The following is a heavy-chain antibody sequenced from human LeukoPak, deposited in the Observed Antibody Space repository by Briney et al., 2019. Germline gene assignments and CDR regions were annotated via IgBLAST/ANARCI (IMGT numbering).Heavy chain of an antibody. CDR1: GFTFSSYW. CDR3: ASDRDYYDSSGYLFDY. Sequence: PGGSLRLSCAASGFTFSSYWMSWVRQAPGKGLEWVANIKQDGSEKYYVDSVKGRFTISRDNAKNSLYLQMNSLRAEDTAVYYCASDRDYYDSSGYLFDYRGQGTLVTVSS. D-gene: IGHD3-22*01. J-gene: IGHJ4*02. CDR2: IKQDGSEK. V-gene: IGHV3-7*01.